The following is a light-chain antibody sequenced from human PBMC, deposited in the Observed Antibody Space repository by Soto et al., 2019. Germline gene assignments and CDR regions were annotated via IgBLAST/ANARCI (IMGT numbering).Light chain of an antibody. CDR2: GNS. CDR3: QSYDGSLGGVV. V-gene: IGLV1-40*01. Sequence: QSVLTQPPSVSGAPGQRVTISCTGSSSNIGAGYDVHWYQQLPGTAPKLLIYGNSNRPSGVPDRFSGSKSGTSASLAITGLKAGDEADYYCQSYDGSLGGVVFGGGPKPTVL. CDR1: SSNIGAGYD. J-gene: IGLJ2*01.